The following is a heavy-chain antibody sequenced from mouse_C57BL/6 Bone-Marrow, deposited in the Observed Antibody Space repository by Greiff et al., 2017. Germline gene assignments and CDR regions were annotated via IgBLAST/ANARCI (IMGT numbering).Heavy chain of an antibody. Sequence: QVQLQQSGPELVKPGASVKISCKASGYAFSSSWMNWVKQRPGKGLEWIGRIYPGDGDTNYNGKFKGKATLTADKSSSTAYMQLSSLTSEDSAVYFCGHYDEFAYWGQGTLVTVSA. CDR1: GYAFSSSW. CDR2: IYPGDGDT. CDR3: GHYDEFAY. D-gene: IGHD2-4*01. V-gene: IGHV1-82*01. J-gene: IGHJ3*01.